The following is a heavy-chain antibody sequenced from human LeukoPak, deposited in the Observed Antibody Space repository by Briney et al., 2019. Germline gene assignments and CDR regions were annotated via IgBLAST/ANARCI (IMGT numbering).Heavy chain of an antibody. Sequence: GESLKISCKGSGYSFTSYWIGWVRQMPGKGLEWMGIIYPGDSDTRYSPSFQGQVTISADKSISTAYLQWSSLKASDTAKYYCAKQAPFIAADYGGQEPLVPVPS. V-gene: IGHV5-51*01. CDR1: GYSFTSYW. CDR3: AKQAPFIAADY. CDR2: IYPGDSDT. J-gene: IGHJ4*02. D-gene: IGHD5-12*01.